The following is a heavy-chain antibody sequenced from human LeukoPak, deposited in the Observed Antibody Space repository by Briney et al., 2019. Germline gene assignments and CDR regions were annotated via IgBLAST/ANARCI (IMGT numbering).Heavy chain of an antibody. CDR3: ARREEIVVVNWFDP. Sequence: PSETLSLTCTVSGGSISSSSYYWGWIRQPPGKGLEWIGSIYYSGSTYYNPSLKSRVTISVDTSKNQFSLKLSSVTAADTAVYYCARREEIVVVNWFDPWGQGTLVTVSS. V-gene: IGHV4-39*01. CDR2: IYYSGST. J-gene: IGHJ5*02. CDR1: GGSISSSSYY. D-gene: IGHD3-22*01.